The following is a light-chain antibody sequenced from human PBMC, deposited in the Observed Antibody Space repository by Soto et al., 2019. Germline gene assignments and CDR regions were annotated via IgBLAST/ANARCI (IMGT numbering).Light chain of an antibody. CDR3: QQYSSYPLT. CDR1: QDISYH. J-gene: IGKJ5*01. V-gene: IGKV1-16*01. Sequence: DIQMTQSPSSLSASVGDRVSITCRASQDISYHLAWFQQKPGKAPKSLIFATSNWQSGVPSRFTGSRSGTEFTLTISTLQPEDFATYFCQQYSSYPLTFGQGTRLEIK. CDR2: ATS.